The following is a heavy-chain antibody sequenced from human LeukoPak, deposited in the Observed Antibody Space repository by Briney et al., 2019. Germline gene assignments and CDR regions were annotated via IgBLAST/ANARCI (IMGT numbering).Heavy chain of an antibody. J-gene: IGHJ5*02. CDR3: AKDQDSSGYYSNWFDP. V-gene: IGHV3-23*01. D-gene: IGHD3-22*01. CDR1: GFTFSSYA. CDR2: ISGSSGST. Sequence: PGGSLRLSCAASGFTFSSYAMSWVRQAPGKGLEWVSAISGSSGSTYYADSVKGRFTISRDNSKNTLYLQMNSLRAEDTAVYYCAKDQDSSGYYSNWFDPWGQGTLVTVSS.